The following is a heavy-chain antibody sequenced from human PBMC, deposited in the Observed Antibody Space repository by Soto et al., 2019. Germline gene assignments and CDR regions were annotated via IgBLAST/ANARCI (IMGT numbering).Heavy chain of an antibody. CDR3: ARESPFDP. CDR2: ISTTSSNI. J-gene: IGHJ5*02. Sequence: GGSLRLSCATSGFTFSGYSMNWVRQAPGKDLEWLSSISTTSSNIYYGDSVQGRFTISRDNAKSSLFLQMNDLRAEDTAVYYCARESPFDPWGQGTLVTVSS. CDR1: GFTFSGYS. V-gene: IGHV3-21*04.